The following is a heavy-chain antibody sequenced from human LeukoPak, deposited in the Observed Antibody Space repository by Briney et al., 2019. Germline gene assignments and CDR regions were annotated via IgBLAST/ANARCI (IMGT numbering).Heavy chain of an antibody. CDR2: ISGSGGST. CDR1: GFTFSSYA. Sequence: GGSLRLSCAASGFTFSSYAMSWVRQAPGKGLEWVSVISGSGGSTYYADSVKGRFTISRDNSKNTLYLQMNSLRAEDTAAYYCAKVRYDSSGYQSPYFDYWGQGILVTVSS. J-gene: IGHJ4*02. CDR3: AKVRYDSSGYQSPYFDY. D-gene: IGHD3-22*01. V-gene: IGHV3-23*01.